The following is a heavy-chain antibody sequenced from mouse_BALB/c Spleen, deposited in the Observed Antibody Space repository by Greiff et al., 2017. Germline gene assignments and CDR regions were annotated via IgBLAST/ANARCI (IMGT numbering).Heavy chain of an antibody. CDR3: ARRDGYDDEGFAY. V-gene: IGHV5-12-2*01. D-gene: IGHD2-2*01. J-gene: IGHJ3*01. Sequence: EVNVVESGGGLVQPGGSLKLSCAASGFTFSSYTMSWVRQTPEKRLEWVAYISNGGGSTYYPDTVKGRFTISRDNAKNTLYLQMSSLKSEDTAMYYCARRDGYDDEGFAYWGQGTLVTVSA. CDR1: GFTFSSYT. CDR2: ISNGGGST.